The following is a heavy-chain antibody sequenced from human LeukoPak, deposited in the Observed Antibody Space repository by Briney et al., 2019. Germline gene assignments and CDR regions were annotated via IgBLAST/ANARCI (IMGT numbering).Heavy chain of an antibody. V-gene: IGHV3-64*02. J-gene: IGHJ4*02. CDR3: ARGAAAGTEGY. CDR1: GFTFSSYV. CDR2: ISTKGDRT. D-gene: IGHD6-13*01. Sequence: GGSLRLSCAASGFTFSSYVMHWVRQAPGKGLEYVSAISTKGDRTYYADSVKDRFTISRDNSKNTLYLQMGSLRAEDMAVYYCARGAAAGTEGYWGQGTLVTVAS.